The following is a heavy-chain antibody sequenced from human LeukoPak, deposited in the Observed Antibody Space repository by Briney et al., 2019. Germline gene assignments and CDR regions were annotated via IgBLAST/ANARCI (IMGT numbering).Heavy chain of an antibody. CDR2: INHSGST. J-gene: IGHJ6*03. CDR1: GGSFSGYY. Sequence: SSVTLSLTCAVYGGSFSGYYWSWIRQPPGKGLEWIGEINHSGSTNYNPSLKSRVTISVDTSKNQFSLKLSSVTAADTAVYYCARGRGSSRTYYYYYYMDVWGKGTTVTVSS. D-gene: IGHD6-13*01. CDR3: ARGRGSSRTYYYYYYMDV. V-gene: IGHV4-34*01.